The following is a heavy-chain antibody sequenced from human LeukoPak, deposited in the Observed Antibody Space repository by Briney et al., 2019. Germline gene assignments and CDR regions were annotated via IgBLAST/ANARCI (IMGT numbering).Heavy chain of an antibody. Sequence: GGSLRLSCAASGFTFSSYAMSWVRQAPGKGLEWVSAISGGGGGTYYADSVKGRFTISRDNSKNTLYLQMNSLRAEDTAVYYCARDFPPRRKYQMHGELPSSWSSYYYYYMDVWGKGTTVTVSS. V-gene: IGHV3-23*01. CDR1: GFTFSSYA. CDR3: ARDFPPRRKYQMHGELPSSWSSYYYYYMDV. D-gene: IGHD6-13*01. J-gene: IGHJ6*03. CDR2: ISGGGGGT.